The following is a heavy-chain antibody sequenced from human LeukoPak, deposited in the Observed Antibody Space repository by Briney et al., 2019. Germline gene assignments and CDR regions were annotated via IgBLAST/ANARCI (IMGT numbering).Heavy chain of an antibody. CDR3: ARRSYGDFPYYYYYMDV. CDR1: GGSISSYY. J-gene: IGHJ6*03. V-gene: IGHV4-59*12. D-gene: IGHD4-17*01. CDR2: IYYSGST. Sequence: PSETLSLTCTVSGGSISSYYWSWVRQPPGKGLEWVGYIYYSGSTNYNPSLKSRVTISVDTSKNQFSLKLSSVTAADTAVYYCARRSYGDFPYYYYYMDVWGKGTTVTISS.